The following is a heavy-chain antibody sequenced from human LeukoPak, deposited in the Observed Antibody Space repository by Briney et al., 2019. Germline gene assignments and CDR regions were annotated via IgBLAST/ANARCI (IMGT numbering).Heavy chain of an antibody. D-gene: IGHD3-3*01. CDR2: IFYSGST. CDR1: GGSISNYY. Sequence: SETLSLTCTVSGGSISNYYWSWIRQPPGKGLEWIGYIFYSGSTNYKPSLKSRVTISVDTSENQFSLKLSSVTAADTAVYYCARGIGELRFLEWLPRDDYYYGMDVWGQGTTVTVSS. CDR3: ARGIGELRFLEWLPRDDYYYGMDV. V-gene: IGHV4-59*12. J-gene: IGHJ6*02.